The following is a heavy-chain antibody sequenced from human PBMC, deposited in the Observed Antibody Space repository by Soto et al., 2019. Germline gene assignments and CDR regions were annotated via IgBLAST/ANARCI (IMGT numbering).Heavy chain of an antibody. V-gene: IGHV3-30-3*01. CDR2: ISYDGSNK. J-gene: IGHJ6*02. Sequence: GGSLRLSCAASGFTFSSYAMHWVRQAPGKGLEWVAVISYDGSNKYYADSVKGRFTISRDNSKNTLYLQMNSLRAGDTAVYYCARDRLRYNWNDFPYYYYGMDVWGQGTTVTVSS. CDR1: GFTFSSYA. CDR3: ARDRLRYNWNDFPYYYYGMDV. D-gene: IGHD1-1*01.